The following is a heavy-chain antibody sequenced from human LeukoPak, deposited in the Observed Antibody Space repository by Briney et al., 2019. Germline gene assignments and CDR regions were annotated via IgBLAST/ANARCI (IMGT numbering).Heavy chain of an antibody. CDR1: GVTFSSYA. CDR3: ARGGMGDFWSSYYD. CDR2: VIPIFGTA. J-gene: IGHJ4*01. V-gene: IGHV1-69*05. Sequence: GASVKVSCKASGVTFSSYAIGWVRQAPGQGLEWMGGVIPIFGTATYAQKFQGRVTIPTDESTRTAYMELTSLRSEDTAVYYCARGGMGDFWSSYYDWGHGALVTVSS. D-gene: IGHD3-3*01.